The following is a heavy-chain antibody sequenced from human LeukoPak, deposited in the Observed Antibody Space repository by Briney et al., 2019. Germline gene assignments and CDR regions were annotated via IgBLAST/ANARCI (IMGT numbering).Heavy chain of an antibody. J-gene: IGHJ4*02. CDR3: ASQLTRGEV. CDR2: INHSGST. Sequence: SETLSLTCAAYGGSFSGYYWSRIRQPPGKGLEWIGEINHSGSTNYNPSLKSRVTISVDTSKNQFSLKLSSVTAADTAVYHCASQLTRGEVWGQGTLVTVSS. D-gene: IGHD2-2*01. CDR1: GGSFSGYY. V-gene: IGHV4-34*01.